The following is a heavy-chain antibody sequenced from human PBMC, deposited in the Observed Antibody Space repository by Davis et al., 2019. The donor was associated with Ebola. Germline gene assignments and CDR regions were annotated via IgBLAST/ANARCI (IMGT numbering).Heavy chain of an antibody. D-gene: IGHD3-16*01. V-gene: IGHV4-4*07. J-gene: IGHJ4*02. CDR3: ARTPSRGGFDY. CDR2: IYTSGST. CDR1: GGSISSYY. Sequence: GSLRLSCTVSGGSISSYYWSWIRQPAGKGLEWIGRIYTSGSTNYNPSLKSRVTMSVDTSKNQFSLNLRSVTAADTAVYFCARTPSRGGFDYWGQGALVTVSS.